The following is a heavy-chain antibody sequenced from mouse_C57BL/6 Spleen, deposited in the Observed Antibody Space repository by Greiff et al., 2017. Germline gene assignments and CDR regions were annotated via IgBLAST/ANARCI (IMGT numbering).Heavy chain of an antibody. J-gene: IGHJ2*01. D-gene: IGHD2-1*01. CDR2: INPNNGGT. CDR1: GYTFTDYY. V-gene: IGHV1-26*01. Sequence: EVQLQQSGPELVKPGASVKISCKASGYTFTDYYMNWVKQSHGKSLEWIGDINPNNGGTSYNQKFKGKATLPVDKSSSTAYMGLRSLTSGDSAVYYGARGRGFGNLRDYFATWAKAPLSQSPQ. CDR3: ARGRGFGNLRDYFAT.